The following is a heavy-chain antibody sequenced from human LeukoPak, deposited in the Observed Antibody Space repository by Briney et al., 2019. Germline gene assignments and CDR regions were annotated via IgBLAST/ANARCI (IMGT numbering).Heavy chain of an antibody. CDR1: GFTFSSYA. Sequence: GGSLRLSCAASGFTFSSYAMNWVRQAPGRGLEWVSGMSNSGGSTYYADSVKGRFTISRDNSKNTLYLQMNSLRAEDTAVYYCAKETGSSFDYWGQGTLVTVSS. J-gene: IGHJ4*02. D-gene: IGHD6-6*01. CDR2: MSNSGGST. CDR3: AKETGSSFDY. V-gene: IGHV3-23*01.